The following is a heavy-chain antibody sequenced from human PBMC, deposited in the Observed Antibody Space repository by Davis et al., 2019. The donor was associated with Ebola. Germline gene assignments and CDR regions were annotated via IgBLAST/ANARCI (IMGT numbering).Heavy chain of an antibody. Sequence: GGSLRLSCKGSGYSFTSYWIGWVRQMPGKGLEWMGIIYPGDSDTRYSPSFQGQVTISADKSISTAYLQWSSLKASDTAMYYCARHVGGVRYDILTGYSGAFDIWGQGTMVTVSS. D-gene: IGHD3-9*01. J-gene: IGHJ3*02. CDR1: GYSFTSYW. V-gene: IGHV5-51*01. CDR3: ARHVGGVRYDILTGYSGAFDI. CDR2: IYPGDSDT.